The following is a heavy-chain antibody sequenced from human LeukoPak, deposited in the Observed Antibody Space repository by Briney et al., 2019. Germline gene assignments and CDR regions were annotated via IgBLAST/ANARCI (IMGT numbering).Heavy chain of an antibody. D-gene: IGHD2-2*01. CDR1: GFTFSSYG. CDR2: ISYDGSNK. J-gene: IGHJ6*02. Sequence: GALRLSCAASGFTFSSYGMHWVRQAPGKGLEWVAVISYDGSNKYYADSVKGRFTISRDNSKNTLYLQMNSLRAEDTAVYYCAREFFKDIVVVPAANHGGVDYYYYGMDVWGQGTTVTVSS. V-gene: IGHV3-30*03. CDR3: AREFFKDIVVVPAANHGGVDYYYYGMDV.